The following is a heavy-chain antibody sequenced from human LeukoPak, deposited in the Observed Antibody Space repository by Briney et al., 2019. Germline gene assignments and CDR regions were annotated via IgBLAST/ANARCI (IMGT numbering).Heavy chain of an antibody. CDR1: GYTFTNYY. V-gene: IGHV1-46*01. Sequence: ASVKVSCKASGYTFTNYYMHWVRQAPGQGLEWMGIINPSGGSTSYAQKFQGRVTMTRDTSTSTVYTELSSLRSEDTAVYYCARDGSGIDTEYYFDYWGQGTLVTVSS. CDR2: INPSGGST. J-gene: IGHJ4*02. D-gene: IGHD3-10*01. CDR3: ARDGSGIDTEYYFDY.